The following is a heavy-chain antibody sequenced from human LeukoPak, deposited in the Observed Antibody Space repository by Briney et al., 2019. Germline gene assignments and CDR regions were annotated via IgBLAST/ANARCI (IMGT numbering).Heavy chain of an antibody. Sequence: GESLKISCKGSGSSFTSYWSGWVRQMPGKGLEWMGIIFAGDSATRYSPSFQGQVTISADKSISTAYLQWSSLKASDTAMYYCARGHCSGGSCYNYYYYYGMDVWGQGTTVTVSS. J-gene: IGHJ6*02. CDR3: ARGHCSGGSCYNYYYYYGMDV. CDR1: GSSFTSYW. D-gene: IGHD2-15*01. CDR2: IFAGDSAT. V-gene: IGHV5-51*01.